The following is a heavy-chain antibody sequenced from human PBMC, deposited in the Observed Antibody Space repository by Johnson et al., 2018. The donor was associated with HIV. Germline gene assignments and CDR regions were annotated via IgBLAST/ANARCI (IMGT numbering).Heavy chain of an antibody. J-gene: IGHJ3*01. V-gene: IGHV3-66*01. Sequence: VQLVESGGGLVQSGGSLRLSCGASGFSVSNNYMNWVRQAPGKGLAWVSVLYSCGNTYYAASVRGRFTISRDNSKNTLYLQMSSLKVEDTDMYYCARDGESQQLPLGDAFDVWGQGTMVIVSS. CDR1: GFSVSNNY. CDR2: LYSCGNT. CDR3: ARDGESQQLPLGDAFDV. D-gene: IGHD6-13*01.